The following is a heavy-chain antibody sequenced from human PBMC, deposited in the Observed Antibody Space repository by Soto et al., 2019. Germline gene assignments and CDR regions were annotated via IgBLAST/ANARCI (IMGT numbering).Heavy chain of an antibody. Sequence: SETLSLTCAVYGGSFSGYYWSWIRQPPGKGLEWIGEINHSGSTNYNPSLKSRVTISVDTSKNQFSLKLSSVTAADTAVYYCARGRKRYYGSGAQGVSPFHWGQGTLVTVSS. J-gene: IGHJ4*02. CDR2: INHSGST. CDR3: ARGRKRYYGSGAQGVSPFH. V-gene: IGHV4-34*01. D-gene: IGHD3-10*01. CDR1: GGSFSGYY.